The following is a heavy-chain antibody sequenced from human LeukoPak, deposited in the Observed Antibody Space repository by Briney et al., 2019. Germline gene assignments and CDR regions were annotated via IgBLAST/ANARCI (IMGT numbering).Heavy chain of an antibody. CDR3: ARDRGIVVVPAAMVEGGWFDP. CDR2: INPSGGST. Sequence: ASVKVSCKASGYTFTSYYMHWVRQAPGQGLEWMGIINPSGGSTSYAQKFQGRVTMTRGTSTSTVYMELSSLRSEDTAVYYCARDRGIVVVPAAMVEGGWFDPWGQGTLVTVSS. D-gene: IGHD2-2*01. CDR1: GYTFTSYY. V-gene: IGHV1-46*01. J-gene: IGHJ5*02.